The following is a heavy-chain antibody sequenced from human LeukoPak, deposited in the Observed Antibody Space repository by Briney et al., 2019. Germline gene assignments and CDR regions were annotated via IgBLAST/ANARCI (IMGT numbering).Heavy chain of an antibody. D-gene: IGHD2-21*02. CDR3: ARDRVTVTPEAFDI. J-gene: IGHJ3*02. Sequence: ASVTVSCKSSGGTFSIYAISWVRQAPGQGLEWMGMIIPILGIANYTQKFHGRVTITADKSTSTAYMELSSLRFEDTGVYYCARDRVTVTPEAFDIWGQGTMVTVSS. CDR1: GGTFSIYA. CDR2: IIPILGIA. V-gene: IGHV1-69*04.